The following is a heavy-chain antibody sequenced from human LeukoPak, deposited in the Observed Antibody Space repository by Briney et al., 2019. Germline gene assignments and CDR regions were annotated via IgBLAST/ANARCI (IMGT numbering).Heavy chain of an antibody. CDR3: ARVGIVTMVRGVIPLDY. V-gene: IGHV3-7*01. CDR1: GFTFSSYS. D-gene: IGHD3-10*01. Sequence: PGGSLRLSCAASGFTFSSYSMNWVRQAPGKGLEWVANIKQDGSEKYYVDSVKGRFTISRDNSKNTLYLQMNSLRAEDTAVYYCARVGIVTMVRGVIPLDYWGQGTLVTVSS. CDR2: IKQDGSEK. J-gene: IGHJ4*02.